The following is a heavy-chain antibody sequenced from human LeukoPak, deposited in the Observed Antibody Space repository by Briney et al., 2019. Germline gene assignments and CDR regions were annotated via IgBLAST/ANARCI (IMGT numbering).Heavy chain of an antibody. CDR2: IYYNGNM. CDR1: GASTIAYY. Sequence: SETLSLTCSVSGASTIAYYWSWIRQPPGKGLEWIGYIYYNGNMSYNPSLKSRVTISVDTSKNQFSLKLSTVTAADTAVYYCARLTPSDSSSWYWYFGLWGRGTLVTVSS. CDR3: ARLTPSDSSSWYWYFGL. V-gene: IGHV4-59*08. J-gene: IGHJ2*01. D-gene: IGHD6-13*01.